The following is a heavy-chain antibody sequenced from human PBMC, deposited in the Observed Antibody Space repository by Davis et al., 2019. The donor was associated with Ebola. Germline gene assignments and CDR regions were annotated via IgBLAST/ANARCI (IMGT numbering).Heavy chain of an antibody. Sequence: GESLKISCAASGFTFSSYGMHWVRQAPGKGLEWVAVIWYDGSNKYYADSVKGRFTISRDNAKNSLYLQMNSLRAEDTAVYYCARESIVVVIAIFHYGMDVWGQGTTVTVSS. CDR1: GFTFSSYG. D-gene: IGHD2-21*01. V-gene: IGHV3-33*01. CDR3: ARESIVVVIAIFHYGMDV. CDR2: IWYDGSNK. J-gene: IGHJ6*02.